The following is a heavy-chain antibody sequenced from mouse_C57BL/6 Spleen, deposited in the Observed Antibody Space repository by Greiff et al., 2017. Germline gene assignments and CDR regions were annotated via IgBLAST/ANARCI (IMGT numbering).Heavy chain of an antibody. CDR1: GYTFTSYW. J-gene: IGHJ2*01. CDR3: ARGPSITTVVAHDFDY. V-gene: IGHV1-52*01. D-gene: IGHD1-1*01. Sequence: QVQLQQPGAELVRPGSSVKLSCKASGYTFTSYWMHWVKQRPIQGLEWIGNIDPSDSETHYNQKFKDKATLTVDKSSSTAYMQLSSLTSEDSAVYYCARGPSITTVVAHDFDYWGQGTTLTVSS. CDR2: IDPSDSET.